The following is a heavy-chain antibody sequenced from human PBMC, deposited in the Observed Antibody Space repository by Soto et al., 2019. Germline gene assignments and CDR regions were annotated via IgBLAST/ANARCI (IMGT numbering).Heavy chain of an antibody. V-gene: IGHV4-31*03. CDR3: ARGGLAARPGWYFDL. CDR1: GGSISSGGYY. Sequence: QVQLQESGPGLVKPSQTLSLTCTVSGGSISSGGYYWSWIRQHPGKGLELIGYIYYSGSTYYNPSHKRRVTISVDTSKNKFSLKLSSVTAADTAVYYWARGGLAARPGWYFDLWGRGTLVTVSS. CDR2: IYYSGST. J-gene: IGHJ2*01. D-gene: IGHD6-6*01.